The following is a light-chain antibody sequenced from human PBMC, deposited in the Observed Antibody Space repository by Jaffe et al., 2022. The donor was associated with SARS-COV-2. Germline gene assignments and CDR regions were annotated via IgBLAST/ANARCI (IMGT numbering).Light chain of an antibody. Sequence: DIQMTQSPSTLSASVGDRVTITCRASQSISSWLAWYQQKPGKAPKLLIYKASSLESGVPSRFSGSGSGTEFTLTITSLQPDDFATYCCQQYKSHPFTFGQGTKLEIK. J-gene: IGKJ2*01. V-gene: IGKV1-5*03. CDR3: QQYKSHPFT. CDR1: QSISSW. CDR2: KAS.